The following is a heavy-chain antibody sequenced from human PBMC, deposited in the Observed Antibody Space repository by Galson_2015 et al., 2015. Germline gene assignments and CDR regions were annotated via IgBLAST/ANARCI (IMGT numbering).Heavy chain of an antibody. CDR1: GGTFSSYA. J-gene: IGHJ6*03. CDR3: AAAPTGVGWTFFYYMDV. CDR2: IIPIFGTA. Sequence: SVKVSCKASGGTFSSYAISWVRQAPGQGLEWMGGIIPIFGTANYAQKFQGRVTITADKSTSAAYMELISLRSEDTAVYYCAAAPTGVGWTFFYYMDVWGKGTTVTVSS. D-gene: IGHD2-8*02. V-gene: IGHV1-69*06.